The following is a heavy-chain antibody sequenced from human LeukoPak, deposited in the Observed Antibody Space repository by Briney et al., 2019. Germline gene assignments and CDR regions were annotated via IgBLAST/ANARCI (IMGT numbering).Heavy chain of an antibody. CDR2: ISSSGKNA. D-gene: IGHD3-16*02. CDR3: AKDIELST. Sequence: PGGSLRLSCAASGFTFDAFGMTWVRQAPGKGLEWVALISSSGKNAYYGDSVKGRFTISRDNSDNTLSLHMNSLRVEDTAIYYCAKDIELSTWGLGTMVTVFS. CDR1: GFTFDAFG. J-gene: IGHJ3*01. V-gene: IGHV3-23*01.